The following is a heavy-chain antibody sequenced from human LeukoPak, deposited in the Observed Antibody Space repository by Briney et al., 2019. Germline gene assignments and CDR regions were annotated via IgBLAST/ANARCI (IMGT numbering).Heavy chain of an antibody. D-gene: IGHD3-10*01. CDR2: IYSGGST. Sequence: GGSLRLSCAASGFTFSSYEMSWVRQAPGKGLEWVSVIYSGGSTYYADSVKGRFTISRDNSKNTLYLQMNSLRAEDTAVYYCARGSAGDTAMAPTMVRGSQPYYFDYRGQGTLVTVSS. CDR3: ARGSAGDTAMAPTMVRGSQPYYFDY. J-gene: IGHJ4*02. V-gene: IGHV3-53*01. CDR1: GFTFSSYE.